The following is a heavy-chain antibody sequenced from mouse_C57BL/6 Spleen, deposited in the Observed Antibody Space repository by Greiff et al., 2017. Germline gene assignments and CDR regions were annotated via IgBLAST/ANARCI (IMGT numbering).Heavy chain of an antibody. Sequence: QVQLQQPGAELVRPGSSVKLSCKASGYTFTSYWMDWVKQRPGQGLEWIGNIYPSDSETHYNQKFKDKATLTVDKSSSTAYMQLSSLTSEDSAVYYCARGPFGYDYDGGYFDYWGQGTTLTVPS. CDR3: ARGPFGYDYDGGYFDY. V-gene: IGHV1-61*01. CDR2: IYPSDSET. J-gene: IGHJ2*01. CDR1: GYTFTSYW. D-gene: IGHD2-4*01.